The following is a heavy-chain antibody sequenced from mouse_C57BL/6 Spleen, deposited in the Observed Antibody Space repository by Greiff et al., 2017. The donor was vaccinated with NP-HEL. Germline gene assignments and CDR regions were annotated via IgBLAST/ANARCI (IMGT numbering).Heavy chain of an antibody. CDR3: ARGYYGSSYFDY. J-gene: IGHJ2*01. D-gene: IGHD1-1*01. V-gene: IGHV5-12*01. Sequence: RLEWVAYISNGGGSTYYPDTVKGRFTISRDNAKNTLYLQMSRLKSEDTAMYYCARGYYGSSYFDYWGQGTTLTVSS. CDR2: ISNGGGST.